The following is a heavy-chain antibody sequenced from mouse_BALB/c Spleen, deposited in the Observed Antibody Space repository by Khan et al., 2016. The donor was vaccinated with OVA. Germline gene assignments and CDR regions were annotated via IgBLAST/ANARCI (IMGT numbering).Heavy chain of an antibody. J-gene: IGHJ3*01. CDR3: AMGGTY. Sequence: EVKLLESGPGLVKPSQSLSLTCTVTGYSITSDYAWNWIRQFPGNKLEWMGYISYSGRTSYNPSLKSRISVTRDTSKNQFFLQLNSVTTEDTATYYCAMGGTYWGQGTLVTVSA. CDR1: GYSITSDYA. V-gene: IGHV3-2*02. CDR2: ISYSGRT. D-gene: IGHD2-14*01.